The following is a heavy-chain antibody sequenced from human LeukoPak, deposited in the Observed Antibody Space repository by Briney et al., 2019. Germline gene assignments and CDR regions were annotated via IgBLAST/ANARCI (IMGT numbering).Heavy chain of an antibody. CDR2: MYSGGTT. D-gene: IGHD6-13*01. CDR1: DGSINDYY. V-gene: IGHV4-59*01. Sequence: SETLSLTCTVSDGSINDYYWSWIRQPPGKGLDWIGYMYSGGTTNYSPSLKSRVTISEDMSKNQFSLKLTSVTAADTAVYYCARHSGHSSTNDAFDIWGQGTMVIVSS. J-gene: IGHJ3*02. CDR3: ARHSGHSSTNDAFDI.